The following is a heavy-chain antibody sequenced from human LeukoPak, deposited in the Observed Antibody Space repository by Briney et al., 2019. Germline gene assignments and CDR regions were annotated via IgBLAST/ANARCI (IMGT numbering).Heavy chain of an antibody. Sequence: PGGSLRLSCAIPGFTVSSTYMSWVRQAPGKGLEWVSVINSGGGTYYADSVKGRFTISRDNSKNTLHLQMNSLRAEDTAVYYCARDRAGTSFDFWGQGTLVTVSS. CDR2: INSGGGT. J-gene: IGHJ4*02. CDR1: GFTVSSTY. CDR3: ARDRAGTSFDF. V-gene: IGHV3-53*01. D-gene: IGHD6-19*01.